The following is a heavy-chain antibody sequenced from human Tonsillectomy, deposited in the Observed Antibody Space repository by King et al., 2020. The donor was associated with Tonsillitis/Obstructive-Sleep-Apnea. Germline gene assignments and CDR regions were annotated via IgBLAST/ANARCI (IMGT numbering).Heavy chain of an antibody. CDR2: IYWDDDK. Sequence: ITLKESGPTLVKPTQTLTLTCTFSGSSLSTSGVGVGWIRQPPGKALEWLALIYWDDDKRYNPSLLTRLTITKDTSNNQVVLTMTNMDPVDTATYYCAHSPPHVDWLLWYYFDYWGQGTLVTVSS. CDR3: AHSPPHVDWLLWYYFDY. V-gene: IGHV2-5*02. CDR1: GSSLSTSGVG. J-gene: IGHJ4*02. D-gene: IGHD3-9*01.